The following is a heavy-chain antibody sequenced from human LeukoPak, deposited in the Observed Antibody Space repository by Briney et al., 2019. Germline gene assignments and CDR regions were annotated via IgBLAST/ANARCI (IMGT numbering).Heavy chain of an antibody. Sequence: PGGSLRLSCAASGFTFSTSAVHWVRQAPGKGLEWVSVIYSGGSTYYADSVKGRFTISRDNSKNTLYLQMNSLRAEDTAVYYCAREWRYTGYSSGWETGNFDYWGQGTLVTVSS. CDR1: GFTFSTSA. D-gene: IGHD6-19*01. J-gene: IGHJ4*02. CDR3: AREWRYTGYSSGWETGNFDY. V-gene: IGHV3-66*01. CDR2: IYSGGST.